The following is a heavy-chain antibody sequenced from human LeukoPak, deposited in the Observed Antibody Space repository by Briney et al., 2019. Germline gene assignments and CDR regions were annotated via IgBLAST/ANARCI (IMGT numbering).Heavy chain of an antibody. Sequence: ASVKVSCKACGYTFTSYDIGWVRQAPGQGLEWMGWLRRNYGNTFYAQKFQGRVTVSTDASTSTAYMELRSLTSDDTAVYFCVRNGGGYDYWGQGTLVTVSS. CDR2: LRRNYGNT. CDR1: GYTFTSYD. V-gene: IGHV1-18*04. CDR3: VRNGGGYDY. D-gene: IGHD3-16*01. J-gene: IGHJ4*02.